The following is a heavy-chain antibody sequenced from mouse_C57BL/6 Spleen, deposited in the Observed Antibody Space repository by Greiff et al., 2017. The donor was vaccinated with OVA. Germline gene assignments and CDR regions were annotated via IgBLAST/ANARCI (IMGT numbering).Heavy chain of an antibody. D-gene: IGHD2-1*01. CDR2: IYPNYGTT. Sequence: QLKQSGPELVKPGASVKISCKASGYSFTDYNMNWVKQSNGKSLEWIGVIYPNYGTTSYNQKFKGKATLTVDQSSSTAYVQLNSLTSEDSAVYYCARGNYGNPPFDYWGQGTTLTVSS. CDR1: GYSFTDYN. J-gene: IGHJ2*01. V-gene: IGHV1-39*01. CDR3: ARGNYGNPPFDY.